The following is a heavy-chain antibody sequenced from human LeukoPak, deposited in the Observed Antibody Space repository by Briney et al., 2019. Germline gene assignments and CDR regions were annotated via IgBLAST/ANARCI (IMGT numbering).Heavy chain of an antibody. D-gene: IGHD3-22*01. J-gene: IGHJ4*02. CDR2: MNPNSGNT. Sequence: ASVTVSFTTSGYTFTSYDINWVRQATGQGLEWMGWMNPNSGNTGYAQKFQGRVTMTRNIFISTAYMELSSLRSEDTAVYYCARVEYISGYSHVYWGQGTLVTVSS. CDR3: ARVEYISGYSHVY. CDR1: GYTFTSYD. V-gene: IGHV1-8*01.